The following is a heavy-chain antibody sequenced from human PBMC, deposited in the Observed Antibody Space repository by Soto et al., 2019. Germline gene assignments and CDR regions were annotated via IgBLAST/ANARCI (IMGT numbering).Heavy chain of an antibody. CDR3: ARDKAAAGDFEY. Sequence: QVQLVESGGGVVQPGRSLRLSCAASGFTFSSYAMHWVRQAPGKGLEWVAVISYDGSNKYYADSVKGRFTISRDNSKNTLYLQMNSLRAEDTAVYYCARDKAAAGDFEYWGQGTLVTVSS. D-gene: IGHD6-13*01. CDR1: GFTFSSYA. J-gene: IGHJ4*02. CDR2: ISYDGSNK. V-gene: IGHV3-30-3*01.